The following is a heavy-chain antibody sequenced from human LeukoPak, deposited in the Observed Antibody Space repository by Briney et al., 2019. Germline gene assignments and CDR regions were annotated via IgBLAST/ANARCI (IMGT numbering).Heavy chain of an antibody. V-gene: IGHV3-23*01. CDR3: ARGSLGSSTSSDCCPLDY. CDR2: VSGSGSST. Sequence: GGSLRLSCAASGFTFSSYAMSWVRQAPGKGLEWVSVVSGSGSSTYYADSVKGRFTISRDNSKNTLYLQMNSLRAEDTAVFYCARGSLGSSTSSDCCPLDYWGQGALVTVSS. D-gene: IGHD2-21*01. CDR1: GFTFSSYA. J-gene: IGHJ4*02.